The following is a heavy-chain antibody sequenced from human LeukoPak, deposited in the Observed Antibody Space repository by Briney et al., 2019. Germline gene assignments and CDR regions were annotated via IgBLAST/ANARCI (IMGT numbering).Heavy chain of an antibody. D-gene: IGHD1-1*01. CDR2: IYPGDSDT. CDR1: GYSFTSYW. J-gene: IGHJ5*02. V-gene: IGHV5-51*01. CDR3: ARTRFKLGTSHRFDP. Sequence: GESLKISCKGSGYSFTSYWIGWVRQMPGKGLEWMGIIYPGDSDTRYSPSFQGQVTISADKSISTAYLQWSSLKASDTAMYYCARTRFKLGTSHRFDPWGQGTLVTVSS.